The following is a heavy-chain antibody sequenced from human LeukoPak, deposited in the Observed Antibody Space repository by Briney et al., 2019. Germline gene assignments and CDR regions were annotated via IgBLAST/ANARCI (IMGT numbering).Heavy chain of an antibody. V-gene: IGHV3-30-3*01. D-gene: IGHD6-13*01. Sequence: GGSLRLSCAASAFTFNNYAMHWVRQAPGKGLEWVAAISYDGSNKYYADSVKGLFTISRDNSKNTLYLQMNSLRAEDTAVYYCAKVRFSSRLYYYYYYALDLWGQGTTVTVSS. CDR1: AFTFNNYA. CDR2: ISYDGSNK. J-gene: IGHJ6*02. CDR3: AKVRFSSRLYYYYYYALDL.